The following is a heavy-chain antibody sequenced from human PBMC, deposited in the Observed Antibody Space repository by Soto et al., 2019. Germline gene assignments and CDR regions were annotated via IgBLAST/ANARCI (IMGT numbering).Heavy chain of an antibody. CDR2: IYYSGST. CDR1: GGSISSSSYY. V-gene: IGHV4-39*01. CDR3: ATRGGRDSSGYWSVTLDY. Sequence: SETLSLTCTVSGGSISSSSYYWGWIRQPPGKGLEWIGSIYYSGSTYYNPSLKSRVTISVDTSKNQFSLKLSSVTAADTAVYYCATRGGRDSSGYWSVTLDYWGQGTLVTVSS. J-gene: IGHJ4*02. D-gene: IGHD3-22*01.